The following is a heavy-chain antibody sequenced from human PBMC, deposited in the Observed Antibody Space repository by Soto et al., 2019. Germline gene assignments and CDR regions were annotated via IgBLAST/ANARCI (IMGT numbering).Heavy chain of an antibody. CDR1: GGSFSGYY. Sequence: PSETLSLTCAVYGGSFSGYYWSWIRQPPGKGLEWIGEINHSGSTNYNPSLKSRVTISVDTSKNQFSLKLSSVTAADTAVYYCARGVPVRVTSLDYYYYYMDVWGKGTTVTVSS. CDR2: INHSGST. CDR3: ARGVPVRVTSLDYYYYYMDV. D-gene: IGHD2-21*02. V-gene: IGHV4-34*01. J-gene: IGHJ6*03.